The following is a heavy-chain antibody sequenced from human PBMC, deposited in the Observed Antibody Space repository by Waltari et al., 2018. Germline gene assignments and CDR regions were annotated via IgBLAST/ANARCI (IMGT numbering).Heavy chain of an antibody. J-gene: IGHJ4*02. CDR2: IYYSGST. D-gene: IGHD5-12*01. V-gene: IGHV4-59*01. CDR1: GGSISSYY. CDR3: ARAIYSGYAPLDY. Sequence: QVLLQESGPGLVKPSETLSLTCTVSGGSISSYYWSWIRQPPGKGLEWIGYIYYSGSTNYNPSLKSRVTISVDTSKNQFSLKLSSVTAADTAVYYCARAIYSGYAPLDYWGQGTLVTVSS.